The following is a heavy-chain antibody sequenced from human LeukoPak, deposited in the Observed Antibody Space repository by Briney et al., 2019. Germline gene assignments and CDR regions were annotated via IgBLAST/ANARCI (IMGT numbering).Heavy chain of an antibody. Sequence: ESGPALVKPTQTLTLTCTFSGFSLSTSGMCVSWIRQPPGKALEWLARIDRDDDKYYSTSLKTRLTISKDTSKNQVVLTMTNMDPVDTATYYCARISIRYSSSRHFDYWGQGTLVTVSS. CDR2: IDRDDDK. CDR3: ARISIRYSSSRHFDY. J-gene: IGHJ4*02. V-gene: IGHV2-70*11. D-gene: IGHD6-13*01. CDR1: GFSLSTSGMC.